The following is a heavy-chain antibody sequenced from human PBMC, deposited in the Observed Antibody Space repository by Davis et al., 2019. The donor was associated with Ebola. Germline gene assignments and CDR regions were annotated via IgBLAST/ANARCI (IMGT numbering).Heavy chain of an antibody. V-gene: IGHV4-39*01. J-gene: IGHJ5*02. D-gene: IGHD2/OR15-2a*01. CDR3: AGTFYPSSWFDP. Sequence: SETLSLTCTVSGGSISSSSYYWGCLRQPPGKGLDRIGIIHYSRSTYHNPSLTSPVTISLDKSKNQFSLHLSSVTAADTAVYFCAGTFYPSSWFDPWGRGTLVTVSS. CDR1: GGSISSSSYY. CDR2: IHYSRST.